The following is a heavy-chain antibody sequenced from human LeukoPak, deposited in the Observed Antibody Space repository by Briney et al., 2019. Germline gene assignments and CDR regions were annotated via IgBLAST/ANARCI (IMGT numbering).Heavy chain of an antibody. CDR1: GFTVSSNY. J-gene: IGHJ6*03. Sequence: GGSLRLSCAASGFTVSSNYMSWVRQAPGKGLEWVSVIYSGGSTYYADSVKGRFTISRDNSKNTLYLQMNSLRAEDTAVYYCARDRSSSWDYYYYYMGVWGKGTTVTVSS. CDR3: ARDRSSSWDYYYYYMGV. V-gene: IGHV3-53*01. CDR2: IYSGGST. D-gene: IGHD6-13*01.